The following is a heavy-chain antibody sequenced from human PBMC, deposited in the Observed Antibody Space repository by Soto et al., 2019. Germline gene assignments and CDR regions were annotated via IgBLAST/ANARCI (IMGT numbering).Heavy chain of an antibody. V-gene: IGHV4-30-4*01. CDR3: ARDRTNSGYPTYYFDY. D-gene: IGHD5-12*01. CDR1: GGSISSGDYY. J-gene: IGHJ4*02. CDR2: IYYSGST. Sequence: PSETLSLTCTVSGGSISSGDYYWSWIRQPPGKGLEWIGYIYYSGSTYYNPSLKSRVTISVDTSKNQFPLKLSSVTAADTAVYYCARDRTNSGYPTYYFDYWGQGTLVTVSS.